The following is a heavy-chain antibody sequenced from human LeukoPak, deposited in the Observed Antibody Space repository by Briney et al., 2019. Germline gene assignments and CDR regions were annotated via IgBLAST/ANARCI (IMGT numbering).Heavy chain of an antibody. CDR2: FSRSGVST. CDR3: AKEGGGSCGGDCYSDY. CDR1: GFTFASHA. Sequence: GGSLRLSCAASGFTFASHAMSWVRKAPGKGLGWVSGFSRSGVSTYYADSVKGRFTVSRDNSKNTLYLQMNSLRAEDTALYFCAKEGGGSCGGDCYSDYWGQGTLVTVSS. J-gene: IGHJ4*02. D-gene: IGHD2-21*02. V-gene: IGHV3-23*01.